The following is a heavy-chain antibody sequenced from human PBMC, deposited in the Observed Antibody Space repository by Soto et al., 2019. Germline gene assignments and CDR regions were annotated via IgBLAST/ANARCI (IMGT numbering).Heavy chain of an antibody. J-gene: IGHJ4*02. CDR1: GDSVTSHY. D-gene: IGHD6-13*01. V-gene: IGHV4-59*02. CDR3: APSYGNAWYTY. CDR2: MHYTGFS. Sequence: SETLSLTCSFSGDSVTSHYLTWIRQSPEKGLEWIGYMHYTGFSHYNPSLKSRLTLSVDRSKNQFTLQLTSVTVADTAVYYCAPSYGNAWYTYWGKGTQVTVSS.